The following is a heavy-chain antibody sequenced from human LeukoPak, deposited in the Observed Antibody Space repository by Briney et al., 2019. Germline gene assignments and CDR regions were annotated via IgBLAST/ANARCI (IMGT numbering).Heavy chain of an antibody. D-gene: IGHD4-17*01. Sequence: PSETLSLTCTVSGGSISSYYWSWIRQPPGKGLEWIGYIYYSGSTNYNPSLKSRVTISVDTSRNQFSLKLSSVTAADTAVYYCARHKLRTVTTSKRTAEYYFDYWGQGTLVTVSS. CDR1: GGSISSYY. CDR2: IYYSGST. CDR3: ARHKLRTVTTSKRTAEYYFDY. V-gene: IGHV4-59*08. J-gene: IGHJ4*02.